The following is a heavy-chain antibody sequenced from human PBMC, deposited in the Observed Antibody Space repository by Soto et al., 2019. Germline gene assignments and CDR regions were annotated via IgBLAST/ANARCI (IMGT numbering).Heavy chain of an antibody. CDR2: IIPVFGTP. V-gene: IGHV1-69*06. D-gene: IGHD6-13*01. CDR3: ARGGALSTSWYWGDGLDS. J-gene: IGHJ4*02. Sequence: GASVKVSFKASGYSFSSHAITWVRQAPGQGLEWMGGIIPVFGTPSYAQKFQGRVTISADKSTNTSSLELRSLRSEDTAVYYCARGGALSTSWYWGDGLDSWGQGTQVTVSS. CDR1: GYSFSSHA.